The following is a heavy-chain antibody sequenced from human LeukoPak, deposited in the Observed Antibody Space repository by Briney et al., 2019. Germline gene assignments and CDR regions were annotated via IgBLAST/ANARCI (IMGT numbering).Heavy chain of an antibody. Sequence: GGSLRLSCAASGFTFSSFAMSWVRQAPGEGLEWVSAISGSGGSTYYADSVKGRFTISRDNSKNTLYLQMNSLRAEDTAVYYCAKRRDIVVVVAARDYFDYWGQGTLVTVSS. CDR2: ISGSGGST. V-gene: IGHV3-23*01. CDR3: AKRRDIVVVVAARDYFDY. J-gene: IGHJ4*02. CDR1: GFTFSSFA. D-gene: IGHD2-15*01.